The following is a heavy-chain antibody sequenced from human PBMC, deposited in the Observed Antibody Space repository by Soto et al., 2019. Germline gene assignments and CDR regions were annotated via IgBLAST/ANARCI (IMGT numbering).Heavy chain of an antibody. Sequence: GGSLRLSCAASGSTFSSYGMHWVRQAPGKGLEWVAVIWYDGSNKYYADSVKGRFTISRDNSKNTLYLQMNSLRAEDTAVYYCARDRIVVVPAASSNWFDPWGQGTLVTVSS. V-gene: IGHV3-33*01. J-gene: IGHJ5*02. CDR1: GSTFSSYG. CDR3: ARDRIVVVPAASSNWFDP. CDR2: IWYDGSNK. D-gene: IGHD2-2*01.